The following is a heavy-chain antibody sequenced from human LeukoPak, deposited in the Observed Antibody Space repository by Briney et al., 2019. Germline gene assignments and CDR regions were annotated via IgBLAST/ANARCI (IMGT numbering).Heavy chain of an antibody. CDR1: XXTXDXYA. CDR3: AKDTQSGAFDI. J-gene: IGHJ3*02. D-gene: IGHD7-27*01. Sequence: GGSLRLSCAXXXXTXDXYAMHWVRQAPGKGLEWVSGISWNSGSIGYADSVKGRFTISRDNAKNSLFLQMNSLRAEDTALYYCAKDTQSGAFDIWGQGTMVTVSS. CDR2: ISWNSGSI. V-gene: IGHV3-9*01.